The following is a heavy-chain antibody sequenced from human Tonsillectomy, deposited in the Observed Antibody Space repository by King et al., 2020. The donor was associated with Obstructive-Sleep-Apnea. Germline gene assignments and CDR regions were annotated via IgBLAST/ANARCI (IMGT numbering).Heavy chain of an antibody. CDR3: ARGGSSSWPYYYYYGLDV. Sequence: QLVQSGAEVKKPGSSVKASCKASGGTFSTYAVSWVRQAPGQGLEWMGGIIPIFGTAKYAQNFQGRLTITADESTGTAYLELSSLRSEDTAVYYCARGGSSSWPYYYYYGLDVWGQGTTVTVSS. CDR2: IIPIFGTA. V-gene: IGHV1-69*01. D-gene: IGHD6-13*01. J-gene: IGHJ6*02. CDR1: GGTFSTYA.